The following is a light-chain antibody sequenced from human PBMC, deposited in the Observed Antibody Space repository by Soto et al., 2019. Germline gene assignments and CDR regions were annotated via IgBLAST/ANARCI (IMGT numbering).Light chain of an antibody. Sequence: EIVLTQSPGTLSLSPGEIATLSCRASQMVSNNYLAWYQQKPGQAPRLLIYGASNRATGIPARFSGSGSGTDFTLTISSLEPEDFAVYYCQQRSNWSITFGQGTRLEIK. V-gene: IGKV3-11*01. CDR2: GAS. CDR1: QMVSNNY. J-gene: IGKJ5*01. CDR3: QQRSNWSIT.